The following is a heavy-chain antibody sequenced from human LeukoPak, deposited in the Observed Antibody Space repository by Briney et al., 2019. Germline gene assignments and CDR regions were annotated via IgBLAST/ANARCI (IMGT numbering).Heavy chain of an antibody. D-gene: IGHD1-26*01. CDR3: ARDASGSPPVLIDT. J-gene: IGHJ5*02. V-gene: IGHV3-21*01. CDR1: GFTLWSYS. Sequence: GGCLRLSCADSGFTLWSYSMNWVREAPRKGLEWVSYISTSSYYIYYTDSVKGRFTISRDDATNTLYMQMNSLRAYDTAVYFCARDASGSPPVLIDTWGQETLVTVSS. CDR2: ISTSSYYI.